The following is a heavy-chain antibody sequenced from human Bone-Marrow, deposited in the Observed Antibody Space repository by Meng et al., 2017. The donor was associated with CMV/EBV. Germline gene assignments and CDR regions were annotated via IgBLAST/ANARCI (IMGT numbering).Heavy chain of an antibody. D-gene: IGHD1-20*01. J-gene: IGHJ4*02. CDR1: GYSISSGYY. V-gene: IGHV4-38-2*02. Sequence: SETLSLTCTVSGYSISSGYYWGWIRQPPGKGLEWIGSIYHSGSTYYNPSLKSRVTISVDTSKNQFSLKLSSVTAADTAVYYCAREIGLTGTFDYWDQRTLVTVSS. CDR3: AREIGLTGTFDY. CDR2: IYHSGST.